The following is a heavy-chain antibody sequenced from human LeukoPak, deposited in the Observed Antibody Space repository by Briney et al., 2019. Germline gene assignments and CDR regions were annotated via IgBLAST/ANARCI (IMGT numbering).Heavy chain of an antibody. CDR1: GGSISSSSYY. Sequence: SETLSLTCTVSGGSISSSSYYWGWLRQPPGRGLEWIGNIYYSGSTYYNPSLKSRVTISVDTSKNQFSLKLSSVTAADTAVYYCASGYDNCGYYYVPDYWGQGTLVTVSS. J-gene: IGHJ4*02. D-gene: IGHD3-22*01. CDR3: ASGYDNCGYYYVPDY. V-gene: IGHV4-39*01. CDR2: IYYSGST.